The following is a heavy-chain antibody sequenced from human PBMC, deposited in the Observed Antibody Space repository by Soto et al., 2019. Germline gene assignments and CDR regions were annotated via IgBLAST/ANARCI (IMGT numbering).Heavy chain of an antibody. CDR1: GGTFSSHA. V-gene: IGHV1-69*06. J-gene: IGHJ4*02. Sequence: SVKVSCKAAGGTFSSHAISWVRQAPGQGLEWMGGIIPIFDTANYAQKFQGRVTITADKSTSTAYMELSSLRSEDTAVYYCARVVPRDYDFWSGYIDYWGQGTLVTVSS. D-gene: IGHD3-3*01. CDR3: ARVVPRDYDFWSGYIDY. CDR2: IIPIFDTA.